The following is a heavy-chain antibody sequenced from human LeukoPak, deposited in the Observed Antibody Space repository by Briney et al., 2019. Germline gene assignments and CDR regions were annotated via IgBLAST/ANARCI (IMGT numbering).Heavy chain of an antibody. CDR2: INHSGSN. CDR3: ARIGCSGGSCNPFVY. CDR1: GGSFSGYY. V-gene: IGHV4-34*01. Sequence: SETLSLTCAVYGGSFSGYYWSCIRHPPGKGLEWIGEINHSGSNNYNPSLKSRVTISVDTSKNQFSLTLSSVTAADTAVYFCARIGCSGGSCNPFVYWGQGSLVTVSS. D-gene: IGHD2-15*01. J-gene: IGHJ4*02.